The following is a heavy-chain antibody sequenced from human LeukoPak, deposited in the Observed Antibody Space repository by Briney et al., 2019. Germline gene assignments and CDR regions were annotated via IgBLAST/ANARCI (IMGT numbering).Heavy chain of an antibody. CDR1: GNSLIELS. CDR2: FDPEEAKM. Sequence: ASVTVSCKVSGNSLIELSIQWVRQAPCKGLECMGGFDPEEAKMVYAQNFQGRVTMTEDTSTQTAYMELSGLTSDDTAVYYCTTRSGDFWSGFVNWGQGTLVTVSS. CDR3: TTRSGDFWSGFVN. V-gene: IGHV1-24*01. D-gene: IGHD3-3*01. J-gene: IGHJ4*02.